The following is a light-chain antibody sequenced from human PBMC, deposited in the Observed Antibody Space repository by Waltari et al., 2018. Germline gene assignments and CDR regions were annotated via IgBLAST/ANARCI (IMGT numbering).Light chain of an antibody. CDR2: GTS. Sequence: IVLTQSPDTLSLSPGETAALSCRASDTINSEFLAWYQHKVGQAPRLLIYGTSTRAAGIPERFRGAGSGRDYTLSIIGLEPEDFAVYYCQQYDSKPTFGPGTKV. CDR1: DTINSEF. CDR3: QQYDSKPT. J-gene: IGKJ1*01. V-gene: IGKV3-20*01.